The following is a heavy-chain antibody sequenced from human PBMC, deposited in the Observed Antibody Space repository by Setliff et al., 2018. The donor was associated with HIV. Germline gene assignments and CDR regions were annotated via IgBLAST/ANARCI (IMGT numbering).Heavy chain of an antibody. CDR2: TKYDGSEN. J-gene: IGHJ4*02. CDR3: ARAYNVYDYRFDSSGYDY. Sequence: SCVASGLTFNRYWMSWVRQAPGKGLEWVSNTKYDGSENYYVDSVKGRSIASTDNAKNSLFLQMNSLKAEDTAVYYCARAYNVYDYRFDSSGYDYWGQGTLVTVSS. D-gene: IGHD3-22*01. V-gene: IGHV3-7*03. CDR1: GLTFNRYW.